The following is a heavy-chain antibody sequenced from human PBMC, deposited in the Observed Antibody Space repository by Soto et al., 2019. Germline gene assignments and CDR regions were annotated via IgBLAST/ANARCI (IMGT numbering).Heavy chain of an antibody. J-gene: IGHJ4*02. D-gene: IGHD4-17*01. Sequence: LSLTCTVSGGSISSGGYYWSWIRQHPGKGLEWTGYIYYSGSTYYNPSLKSRVTISVDTSKNQFSLKLSSVTAADTAVYYCARALDYGGPFDYWGQGTLVTVSS. CDR1: GGSISSGGYY. CDR2: IYYSGST. CDR3: ARALDYGGPFDY. V-gene: IGHV4-31*03.